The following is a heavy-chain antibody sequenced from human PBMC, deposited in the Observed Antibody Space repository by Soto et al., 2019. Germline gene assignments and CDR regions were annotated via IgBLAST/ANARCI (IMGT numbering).Heavy chain of an antibody. CDR3: AKAREPTYYDILTRSFDY. CDR2: ISYDGSNK. D-gene: IGHD3-9*01. Sequence: GGSLRLSCAASGFTFSSYGMHWVRQAPGKGLEWVAVISYDGSNKYYADSVKGRFTISRDNSKNTLYLQMNSLRAEDTAVYYCAKAREPTYYDILTRSFDYWGQGTLVTVSS. J-gene: IGHJ4*02. V-gene: IGHV3-30*18. CDR1: GFTFSSYG.